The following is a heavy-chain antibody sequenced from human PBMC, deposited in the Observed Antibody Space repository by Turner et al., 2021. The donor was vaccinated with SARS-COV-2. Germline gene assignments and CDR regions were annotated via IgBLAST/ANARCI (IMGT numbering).Heavy chain of an antibody. J-gene: IGHJ4*02. V-gene: IGHV1-24*01. CDR1: GSTLTEIF. Sequence: QVPLVQSGAEMKKPGASVQVSCKVSGSTLTEIFIHWVRQAPGKGLEWRGGFDPEDRETIYAQKFQGRVTMTEDTSTDIAYMELSSLSSDDTAVYYCATDPLGWAGYDYWGQGTLVTVSS. CDR3: ATDPLGWAGYDY. D-gene: IGHD6-25*01. CDR2: FDPEDRET.